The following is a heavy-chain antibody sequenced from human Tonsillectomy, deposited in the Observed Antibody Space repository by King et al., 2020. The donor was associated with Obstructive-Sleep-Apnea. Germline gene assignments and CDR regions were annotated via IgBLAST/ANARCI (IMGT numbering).Heavy chain of an antibody. CDR1: GFTFSSHG. CDR3: ARDTSRTLDY. Sequence: QVQLVESGGGVVQAGRSLRLSCTTSGFTFSSHGMHWVRQAPGKGLEWVAAIWWDGSRQCYADSVKGRFTVSRDDSKSTLYLQMNSLRAEDTAVYYCARDTSRTLDYWGQGTRVTVSA. J-gene: IGHJ4*02. V-gene: IGHV3-33*01. D-gene: IGHD2-2*01. CDR2: IWWDGSRQ.